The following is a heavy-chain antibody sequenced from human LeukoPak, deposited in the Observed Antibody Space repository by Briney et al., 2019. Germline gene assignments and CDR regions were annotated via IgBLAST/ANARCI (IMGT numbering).Heavy chain of an antibody. D-gene: IGHD5-24*01. CDR2: IKQDGSEI. CDR3: ARQAATMGRFYFDY. J-gene: IGHJ4*02. V-gene: IGHV3-7*03. Sequence: GGSLRLSCAASGFVFRNYFMSWVRQAPGKGLEWVANIKQDGSEIYYVDSVKGRFTISRDNAKNSLSLQMNSLRAEDTAVYYCARQAATMGRFYFDYWGQGTLVTVSS. CDR1: GFVFRNYF.